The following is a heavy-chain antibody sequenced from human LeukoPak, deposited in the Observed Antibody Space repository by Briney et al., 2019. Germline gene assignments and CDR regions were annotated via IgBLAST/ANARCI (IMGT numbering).Heavy chain of an antibody. CDR3: ARAPHFFDTSGSRYYFDY. Sequence: SETLSLTCAVSGGSISSINWWSWVRQPPGKGLEWIGEIYHSGSTNYNPSLKSRLTISVDKSKNQFSLKLSFVTAADTAVYFCARAPHFFDTSGSRYYFDYWGQGALVTVSS. D-gene: IGHD3-22*01. CDR1: GGSISSINW. J-gene: IGHJ4*02. V-gene: IGHV4-4*02. CDR2: IYHSGST.